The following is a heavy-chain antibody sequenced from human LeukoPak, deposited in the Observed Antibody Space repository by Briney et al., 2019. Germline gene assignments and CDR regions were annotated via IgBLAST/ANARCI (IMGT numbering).Heavy chain of an antibody. V-gene: IGHV4-31*01. D-gene: IGHD6-19*01. CDR2: IYYSGST. J-gene: IGHJ4*02. Sequence: SQTLSLTCTVSGGSISSGGYYWSWIRPHPGQGLEWIGNIYYSGSTYYNPPLKSPVTISLDTSKNHFSLELSSVTAADTAVYYCATQAVADSFIDYWGQGTLVTVSS. CDR1: GGSISSGGYY. CDR3: ATQAVADSFIDY.